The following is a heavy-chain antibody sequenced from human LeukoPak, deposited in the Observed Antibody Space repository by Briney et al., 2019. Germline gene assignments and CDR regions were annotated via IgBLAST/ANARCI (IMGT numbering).Heavy chain of an antibody. V-gene: IGHV3-30*18. CDR1: GFTFSSYG. Sequence: GGSLRLSCAASGFTFSSYGMHWVRHAPGKGLEWVAVISYDGSNKYYADSVRGRFTISRENSKITLYLQMNSLRAEDTAVYYCAKDRGPYYDFWSGYYAGPSPYAMDVWGQGTTVTVSS. J-gene: IGHJ6*02. CDR2: ISYDGSNK. D-gene: IGHD3-3*01. CDR3: AKDRGPYYDFWSGYYAGPSPYAMDV.